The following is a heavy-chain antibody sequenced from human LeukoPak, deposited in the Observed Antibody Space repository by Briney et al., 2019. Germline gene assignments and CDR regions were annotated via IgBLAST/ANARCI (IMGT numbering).Heavy chain of an antibody. J-gene: IGHJ4*02. CDR2: IRYDGTNK. V-gene: IGHV3-30*02. CDR1: GFTFSSYG. Sequence: PGGSLRLSCAASGFTFSSYGMHWVRQAPGKGLEWVAFIRYDGTNKYYADSVKGRFTISRDNSKNTLYLQMNSLRAEDTAVYYCARDPIRTVAGTEVDYWGQGTLVTVSS. D-gene: IGHD6-19*01. CDR3: ARDPIRTVAGTEVDY.